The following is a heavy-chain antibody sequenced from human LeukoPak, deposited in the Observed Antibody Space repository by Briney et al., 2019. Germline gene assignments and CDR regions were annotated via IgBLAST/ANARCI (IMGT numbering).Heavy chain of an antibody. Sequence: AASVKVSCKATGGTFSSYAISWVRQAPGQGLEWMGGIIPIFGTANYAQKFQGRVTITADESTSTAYMELSSLRSEDTAVYYCARGLAYYDFWSGYDYFDYWGQGTLVTVSS. J-gene: IGHJ4*02. CDR3: ARGLAYYDFWSGYDYFDY. CDR2: IIPIFGTA. CDR1: GGTFSSYA. V-gene: IGHV1-69*01. D-gene: IGHD3-3*01.